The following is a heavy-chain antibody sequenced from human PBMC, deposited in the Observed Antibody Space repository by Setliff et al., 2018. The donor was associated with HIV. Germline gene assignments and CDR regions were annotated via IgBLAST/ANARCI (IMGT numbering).Heavy chain of an antibody. Sequence: ASVKVSCKTSGYKFTDYFMHWVRRAPGQGLEWVGRINPNNGATNYAQRFQGSVTMTRDTSISTAYMELSRLRSDDTAVYYCARERNYYGSGSYLDYWGQGTLVTVSS. D-gene: IGHD3-10*01. J-gene: IGHJ4*02. CDR3: ARERNYYGSGSYLDY. CDR2: INPNNGAT. V-gene: IGHV1-2*06. CDR1: GYKFTDYF.